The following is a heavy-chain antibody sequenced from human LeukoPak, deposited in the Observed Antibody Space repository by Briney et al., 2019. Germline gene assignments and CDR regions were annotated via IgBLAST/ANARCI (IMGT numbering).Heavy chain of an antibody. D-gene: IGHD3-22*01. V-gene: IGHV1-18*01. CDR1: GYTFTSYG. J-gene: IGHJ4*02. Sequence: ASVKVSCKASGYTFTSYGISWVRQAPGQGLEWMGWISAYNGNTNYAQKFQGRVTITADKSTSTAYMELSSLRSEDTAVYYCARGRHYYDSSGYYGLLNYWGQGTLVTVSS. CDR2: ISAYNGNT. CDR3: ARGRHYYDSSGYYGLLNY.